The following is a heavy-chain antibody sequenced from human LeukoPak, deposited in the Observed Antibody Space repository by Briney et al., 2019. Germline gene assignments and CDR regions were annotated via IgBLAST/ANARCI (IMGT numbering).Heavy chain of an antibody. V-gene: IGHV3-66*01. Sequence: PGGSLRLSCAASGFTFSSYGMHWVRQAPGKGLEWVSVIYSGGSTYYADSVKGRFTISRDNSKNTLYLQMNSLRAEDTAVYYCARGSSTRNWGQGTMVTVSS. CDR1: GFTFSSYG. J-gene: IGHJ3*01. CDR3: ARGSSTRN. CDR2: IYSGGST.